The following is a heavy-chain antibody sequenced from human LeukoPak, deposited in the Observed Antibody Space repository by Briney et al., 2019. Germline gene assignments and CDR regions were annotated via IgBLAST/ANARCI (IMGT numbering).Heavy chain of an antibody. J-gene: IGHJ5*02. CDR3: ARGDSSSWYLHP. V-gene: IGHV4-34*01. CDR2: INHSGST. Sequence: SETLSLTCAVYGGSFSGYYWSWIRQPPGKGLEWIGEINHSGSTNYNPSLKSRVTISVDTSKNQFSLKLSSVTAADTAVYYCARGDSSSWYLHPRGQGTLVTVSS. D-gene: IGHD6-13*01. CDR1: GGSFSGYY.